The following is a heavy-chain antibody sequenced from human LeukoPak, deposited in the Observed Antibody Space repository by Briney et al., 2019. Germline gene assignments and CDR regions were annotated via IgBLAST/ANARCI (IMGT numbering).Heavy chain of an antibody. CDR1: GFTFSYYT. D-gene: IGHD3/OR15-3a*01. Sequence: TGGSLRLSCAASGFTFSYYTTHWVRQAPGKGLEWVAVISYDGSNKYYADSVKGRFTISRDNAKNSLYLQMNSLRDEDTAVYYCARAFGLTDYWGQGTLVTVSS. CDR3: ARAFGLTDY. J-gene: IGHJ4*02. CDR2: ISYDGSNK. V-gene: IGHV3-30-3*01.